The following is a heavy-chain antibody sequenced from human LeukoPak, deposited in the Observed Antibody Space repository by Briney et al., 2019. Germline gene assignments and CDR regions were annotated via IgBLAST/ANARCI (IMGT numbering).Heavy chain of an antibody. CDR2: IYYSGST. J-gene: IGHJ5*02. D-gene: IGHD6-13*01. Sequence: PSENLSLTCTVSGASIRNYYWSWIRQSPGKGLEWIGYIYYSGSTNYNPSLESRVAMSVDTSKNQFSLRLSSVTAADTAIYYCARRYSSSWYVGFFDPWGKGTLVTVSS. CDR1: GASIRNYY. CDR3: ARRYSSSWYVGFFDP. V-gene: IGHV4-59*08.